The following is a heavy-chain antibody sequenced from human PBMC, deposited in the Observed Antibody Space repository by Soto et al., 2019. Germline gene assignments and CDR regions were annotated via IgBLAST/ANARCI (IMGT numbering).Heavy chain of an antibody. CDR3: LIGGCDNNWFDP. CDR2: IYYSGST. Sequence: TSETLPLTCTVSGGSIGSSSYYWGWIRQPPGKGLEWIGSIYYSGSTYYNPSLKSRVTISVDTSKNQFSLKLSSVTAADTAVYYCLIGGCDNNWFDPWGQGTLVTVSS. D-gene: IGHD5-12*01. V-gene: IGHV4-39*01. J-gene: IGHJ5*02. CDR1: GGSIGSSSYY.